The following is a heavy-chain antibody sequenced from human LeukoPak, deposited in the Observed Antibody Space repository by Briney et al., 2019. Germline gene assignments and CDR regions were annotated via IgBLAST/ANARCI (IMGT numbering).Heavy chain of an antibody. Sequence: SETLSLTCTVSGGSISSSSYYWGWIRQPPGKGLEWIGSIYYTGSTNYNPSLKSRVTISVDTSKNQFSLKLSSVTAADTAIYYCARGYYYDSSGYREYFQHWGQGTLVTVSS. J-gene: IGHJ1*01. D-gene: IGHD3-22*01. V-gene: IGHV4-39*07. CDR3: ARGYYYDSSGYREYFQH. CDR1: GGSISSSSYY. CDR2: IYYTGST.